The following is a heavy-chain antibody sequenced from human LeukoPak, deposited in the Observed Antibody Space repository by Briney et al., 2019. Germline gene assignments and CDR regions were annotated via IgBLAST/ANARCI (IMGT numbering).Heavy chain of an antibody. D-gene: IGHD3-3*01. CDR3: TYYDFSAPSFDY. V-gene: IGHV3-53*01. Sequence: PGGSLRLSCAASGFTFSSYAMHWVRQAPGKGLEWVSVIYSGGNTYYADSVKGRFTISRDNSKNTLYLQMNSLRAEDTAVYYCTYYDFSAPSFDYWGQGTLVTVSS. CDR1: GFTFSSYA. J-gene: IGHJ4*02. CDR2: IYSGGNT.